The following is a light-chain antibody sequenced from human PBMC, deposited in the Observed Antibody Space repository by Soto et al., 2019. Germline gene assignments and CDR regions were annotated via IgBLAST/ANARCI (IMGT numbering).Light chain of an antibody. CDR3: QQSYSTPRT. CDR1: QSISNY. CDR2: AAS. Sequence: DIQMTQSPSSRSASVGDRVTITCRASQSISNYLNWYQQKPGKAPKLLMYAASSLQSGVPSRFSGSGSGTDFTLTISSLQPEDFATYYCQQSYSTPRTFGQGTKVEIK. J-gene: IGKJ1*01. V-gene: IGKV1-39*01.